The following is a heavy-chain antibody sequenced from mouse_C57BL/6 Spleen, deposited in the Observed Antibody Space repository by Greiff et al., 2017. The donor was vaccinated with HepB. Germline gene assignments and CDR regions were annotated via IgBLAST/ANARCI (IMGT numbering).Heavy chain of an antibody. CDR2: IHPNSGST. CDR3: ARRGQLRDSPWFAY. J-gene: IGHJ3*01. V-gene: IGHV1-64*01. Sequence: QVQLQQPGAELVKPGASVKLSCKGSGYTFTSYWMHWVKQRPGQGLEWIGMIHPNSGSTNYNEKFKSKATLTVDKSSSTAYMQLSSLTSEDSAVYYCARRGQLRDSPWFAYWGQGTLVTVSA. CDR1: GYTFTSYW. D-gene: IGHD3-2*02.